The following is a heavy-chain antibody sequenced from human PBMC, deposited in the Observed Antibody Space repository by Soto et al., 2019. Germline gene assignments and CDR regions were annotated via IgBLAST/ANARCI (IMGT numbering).Heavy chain of an antibody. CDR3: ATEVKSAAPGYAHLDS. D-gene: IGHD2-2*01. CDR1: GGSMTGSY. V-gene: IGHV4-59*01. CDR2: GYYSGGT. Sequence: SETLSLTCSVSGGSMTGSYWNWFRQPPGKTLEWIGYGYYSGGTSYNRSLLSRVTISVDTSKNQFSLNLRSVTSADTALYYCATEVKSAAPGYAHLDSWGQRILVIV. J-gene: IGHJ4*02.